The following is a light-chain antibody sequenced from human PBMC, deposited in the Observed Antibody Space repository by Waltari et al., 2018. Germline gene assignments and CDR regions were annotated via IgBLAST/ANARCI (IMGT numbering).Light chain of an antibody. V-gene: IGLV2-14*01. J-gene: IGLJ1*01. CDR1: DSDVGASHF. Sequence: QSALTQPASVSGSPGQSITISCSGTDSDVGASHFVSWYQQHPGKAPHLIIYEVSNRPSGISNRFSASKSGNTASLTISGLQAEDEADYYCSSYTTSSAPGVFGTGTRVTVL. CDR2: EVS. CDR3: SSYTTSSAPGV.